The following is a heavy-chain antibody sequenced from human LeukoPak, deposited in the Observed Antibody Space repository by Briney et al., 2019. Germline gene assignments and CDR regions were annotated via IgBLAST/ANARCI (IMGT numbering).Heavy chain of an antibody. CDR2: IIPILGIA. V-gene: IGHV1-69*04. CDR3: ARSYGSGSTFDY. D-gene: IGHD3-10*01. Sequence: ASVKVSCKASGGTFSSYAISWVRQAPGQGLEWMGRIIPILGIANYAQKFQGRVTITADKSTSTAYMELSSLRSEDTAVCYCARSYGSGSTFDYWGQGTLVTVSS. J-gene: IGHJ4*02. CDR1: GGTFSSYA.